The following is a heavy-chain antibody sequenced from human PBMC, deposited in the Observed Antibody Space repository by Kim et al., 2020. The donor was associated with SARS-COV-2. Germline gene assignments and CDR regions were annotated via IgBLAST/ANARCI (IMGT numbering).Heavy chain of an antibody. D-gene: IGHD3-22*01. V-gene: IGHV4-31*02. J-gene: IGHJ5*02. Sequence: NPSLKSRVTILVATSKNQFSLKLSSVTAADTAVYYCARDDYYDSSGGFDPWGQGTLVTVSS. CDR3: ARDDYYDSSGGFDP.